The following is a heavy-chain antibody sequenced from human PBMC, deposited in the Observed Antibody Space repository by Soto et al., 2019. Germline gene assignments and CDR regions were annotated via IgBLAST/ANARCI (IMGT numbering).Heavy chain of an antibody. D-gene: IGHD1-1*01. CDR3: ARGRYGDY. J-gene: IGHJ4*02. CDR2: ISAHNGNT. V-gene: IGHV1-18*01. CDR1: GYAFTTYG. Sequence: QVHLVQSGAEVKKPGASVKVSYKGSGYAFTTYGITWVRQAPGQGLEWMGWISAHNGNTNYAQKLQGRVTVTRDTSTSTASMELRSLRSDDTAVYYCARGRYGDYWGQGALVTVSS.